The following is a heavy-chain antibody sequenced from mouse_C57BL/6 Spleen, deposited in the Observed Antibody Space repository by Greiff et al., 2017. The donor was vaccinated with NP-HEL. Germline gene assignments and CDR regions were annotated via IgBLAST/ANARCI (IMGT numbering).Heavy chain of an antibody. D-gene: IGHD3-3*01. V-gene: IGHV1-74*01. Sequence: QVQLQQSGAELVKPGASVKVSCKASGYTFTSYWMHWVKQRPGQGLEWFGRIHPADSDTNYNQKFKGKATLTVDKSSSTAYMQLSSLTSEDSAVYYCAIARDYFDYWGQGTTLTVAS. CDR2: IHPADSDT. CDR3: AIARDYFDY. CDR1: GYTFTSYW. J-gene: IGHJ2*01.